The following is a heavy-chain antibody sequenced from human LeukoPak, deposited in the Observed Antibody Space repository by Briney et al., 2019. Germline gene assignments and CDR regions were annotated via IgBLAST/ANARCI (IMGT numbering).Heavy chain of an antibody. J-gene: IGHJ6*04. V-gene: IGHV3-30*18. CDR1: GFTFSSYG. CDR3: AKCRVATIGGPYYYYGMDV. CDR2: ISYDGSNK. Sequence: GGSLRLSCAASGFTFSSYGMHWVRQAPGKGLEWVAVISYDGSNKYYADSVKGRFTISRDNSKNTLYLQINSLRAEDTAVYYCAKCRVATIGGPYYYYGMDVWGKGTTVTVSS. D-gene: IGHD5-12*01.